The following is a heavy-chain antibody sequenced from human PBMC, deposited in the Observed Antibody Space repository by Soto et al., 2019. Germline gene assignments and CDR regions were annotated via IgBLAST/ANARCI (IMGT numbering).Heavy chain of an antibody. CDR1: EYNFVNFC. Sequence: PGEPHKVCKNVSEYNFVNFCSGRILQMPRKGLEWMGIIYPGDSDTRYSPSFQGQITISADKSISTAYLQWSSLKASDTAMYYCARHKYGYCSGGSCYEPEYYYYYYMDVWGKGTTVTVSS. V-gene: IGHV5-51*01. CDR3: ARHKYGYCSGGSCYEPEYYYYYYMDV. CDR2: IYPGDSDT. D-gene: IGHD2-15*01. J-gene: IGHJ6*03.